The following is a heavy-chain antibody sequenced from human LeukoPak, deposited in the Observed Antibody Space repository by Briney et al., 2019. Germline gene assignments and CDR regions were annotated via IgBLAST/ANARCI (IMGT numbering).Heavy chain of an antibody. D-gene: IGHD2-15*01. J-gene: IGHJ5*02. V-gene: IGHV4-39*07. Sequence: SETLSLTCTVAGGAISSSNYHWGWIRRPPGKGLEWIGSIYYSGNTYYNPSLKSRVTISVDTSKNQFSLNLSSVTAADTAVYYCARGYSFDPWGQGTLVTVSS. CDR1: GGAISSSNYH. CDR3: ARGYSFDP. CDR2: IYYSGNT.